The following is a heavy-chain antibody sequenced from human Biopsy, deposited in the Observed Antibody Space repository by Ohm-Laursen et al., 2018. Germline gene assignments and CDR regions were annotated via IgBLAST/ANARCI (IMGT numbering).Heavy chain of an antibody. J-gene: IGHJ4*02. CDR1: GFTFNTYE. Sequence: SLRLSCAASGFTFNTYEMIWVRQAPGKGLEWVSYTSSSGNTIDYAASVKGRFTISRDESKNTLYLQMNRLRAEDTAVYHCARATYSSGHKIDSWGQGTLVTVSS. CDR3: ARATYSSGHKIDS. V-gene: IGHV3-48*03. CDR2: TSSSGNTI. D-gene: IGHD6-25*01.